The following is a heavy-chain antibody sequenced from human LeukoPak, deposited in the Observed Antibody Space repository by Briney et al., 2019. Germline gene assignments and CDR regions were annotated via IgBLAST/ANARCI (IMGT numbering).Heavy chain of an antibody. Sequence: GGSLRLSCAASAFSFGDYVMSWVRQAPGKGLEWVGLIRSTGFGASTQYAASVKGRFTISRDDSKSIAYLQMNSLKVDDTGVYYCSRGDLDPYWGRGTLVTVSS. D-gene: IGHD3/OR15-3a*01. V-gene: IGHV3-49*04. CDR2: IRSTGFGAST. CDR3: SRGDLDPY. CDR1: AFSFGDYV. J-gene: IGHJ4*02.